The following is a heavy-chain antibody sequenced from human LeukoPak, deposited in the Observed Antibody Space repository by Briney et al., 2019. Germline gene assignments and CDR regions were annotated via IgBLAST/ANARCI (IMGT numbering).Heavy chain of an antibody. V-gene: IGHV1-24*01. Sequence: ASVKVSCKVSGYTLTELFMHWVRQAPGKGLEWMGGFDPEGGETIYAQKFEGRVTMTEDTSTDTAYMELSSLRSEDTAVYYCATGVTAILESLDYWGQGTLVTVSS. CDR2: FDPEGGET. CDR3: ATGVTAILESLDY. CDR1: GYTLTELF. J-gene: IGHJ4*02. D-gene: IGHD2-21*02.